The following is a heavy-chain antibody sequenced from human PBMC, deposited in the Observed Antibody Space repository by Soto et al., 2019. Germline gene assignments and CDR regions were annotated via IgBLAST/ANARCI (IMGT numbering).Heavy chain of an antibody. CDR1: GGSISSGGYF. CDR3: ARVSCSGGSCFDY. J-gene: IGHJ4*02. Sequence: PSETLSLTCAVSGGSISSGGYFWSWIRQPPGKGLEWIGYIYHSGSTYYNPSLKSRVTISVDTSKNQFSLKLSSVTAADTAVYYCARVSCSGGSCFDYWGQGTLVTVSS. D-gene: IGHD2-15*01. V-gene: IGHV4-30-2*05. CDR2: IYHSGST.